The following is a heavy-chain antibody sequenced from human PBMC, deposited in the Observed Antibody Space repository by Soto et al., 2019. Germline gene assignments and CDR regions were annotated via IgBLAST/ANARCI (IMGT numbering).Heavy chain of an antibody. CDR3: AKDPGYSSGWYGY. CDR2: ISGSGGST. D-gene: IGHD6-19*01. J-gene: IGHJ4*02. CDR1: GFTFSSYA. Sequence: AXGSRRLSCAASGFTFSSYALSWVRQAPGKGLEWVSAISGSGGSTYYADSVKGRFTISRDNSKNTLYLQMNSLRAEDTAVYYCAKDPGYSSGWYGYWGQGTLVTVSS. V-gene: IGHV3-23*01.